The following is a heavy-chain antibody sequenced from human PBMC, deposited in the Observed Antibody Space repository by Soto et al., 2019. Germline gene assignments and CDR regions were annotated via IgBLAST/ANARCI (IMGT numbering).Heavy chain of an antibody. CDR2: ISYDGTKT. CDR3: ARAVGYCGGCPCGWFDP. J-gene: IGHJ5*02. D-gene: IGHD2-21*01. V-gene: IGHV3-30-3*01. Sequence: QVQLVESGGDVVQPGRSLRLSCAASGFTFSTYAVHWVRQAPGKGLEWVTVISYDGTKTDYAGSVRGRFSISRDNSKNTLFLHMSSLRPEDTGVYYCARAVGYCGGCPCGWFDPWGQGTLVTVSS. CDR1: GFTFSTYA.